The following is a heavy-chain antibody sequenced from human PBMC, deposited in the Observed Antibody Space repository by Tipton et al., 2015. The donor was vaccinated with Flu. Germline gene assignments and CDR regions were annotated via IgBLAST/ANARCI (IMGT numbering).Heavy chain of an antibody. D-gene: IGHD3-3*01. Sequence: LRLSCTVSGGSISSSYWSWIRQPAGKGLEWIGRVYASGSSNYHPSLKSRVTMSVDTSKNQFSLRLSSVTAADTAVYYCASPERTIFGVANWGRGTLVTVSS. J-gene: IGHJ4*02. CDR2: VYASGSS. V-gene: IGHV4-4*07. CDR1: GGSISSSY. CDR3: ASPERTIFGVAN.